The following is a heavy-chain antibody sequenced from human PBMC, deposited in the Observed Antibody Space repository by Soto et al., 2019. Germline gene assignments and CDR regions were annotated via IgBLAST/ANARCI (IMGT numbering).Heavy chain of an antibody. CDR2: MNPNSGNT. CDR1: GYTFTSYD. J-gene: IGHJ6*02. Sequence: ASVKVSCKASGYTFTSYDINWARQATGQGLEWMGWMNPNSGNTGYAQKFQGRVTMTRNTSISTAYMELSSLRSEDTAVYYCARGPYYDFWSGYFYYYYGMDVWGQGTTVTVSS. V-gene: IGHV1-8*01. CDR3: ARGPYYDFWSGYFYYYYGMDV. D-gene: IGHD3-3*01.